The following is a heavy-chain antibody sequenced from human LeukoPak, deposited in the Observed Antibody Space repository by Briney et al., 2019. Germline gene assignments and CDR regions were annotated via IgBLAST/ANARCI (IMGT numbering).Heavy chain of an antibody. V-gene: IGHV4-4*07. CDR3: AREVVVVVPAATVWFDP. CDR1: GGSISSYY. J-gene: IGHJ5*02. CDR2: IYTSGST. D-gene: IGHD2-2*01. Sequence: SETLSLTCTVSGGSISSYYWSWIRQPAGKGLEWIGRIYTSGSTNYNPFLKSRVTMSVDTSKNQFSLKLSSVTAADTAVYYCAREVVVVVPAATVWFDPWGQGTLVTVSS.